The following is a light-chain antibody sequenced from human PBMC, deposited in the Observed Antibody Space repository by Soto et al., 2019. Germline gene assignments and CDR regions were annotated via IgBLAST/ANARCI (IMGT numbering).Light chain of an antibody. J-gene: IGLJ2*01. Sequence: QPVLTQSPSASASLGASVKLTCTLSSGHSNYAIAWHQQQSEKGRRYLMKLNSDGSHSKGDGIPDRFSGSSSGAERYLTIFSLQSEDEADYYSQTWGSGIVVFGGGTKVTVL. CDR2: LNSDGSH. CDR1: SGHSNYA. CDR3: QTWGSGIVV. V-gene: IGLV4-69*01.